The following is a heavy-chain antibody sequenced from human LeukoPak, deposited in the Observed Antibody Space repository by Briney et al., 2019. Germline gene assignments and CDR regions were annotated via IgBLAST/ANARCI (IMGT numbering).Heavy chain of an antibody. D-gene: IGHD4-17*01. V-gene: IGHV4-34*01. CDR2: ISYSGST. CDR3: ASFGDYLNWFDP. CDR1: GGSFSGYY. Sequence: SETLSLTCAVYGGSFSGYYWSWIRQPPGKGLEWIGSISYSGSTYYSPSLKSRVTISVDTSKNQFSLKLSSVTAADTAEYYCASFGDYLNWFDPWGQGTLVTVSS. J-gene: IGHJ5*02.